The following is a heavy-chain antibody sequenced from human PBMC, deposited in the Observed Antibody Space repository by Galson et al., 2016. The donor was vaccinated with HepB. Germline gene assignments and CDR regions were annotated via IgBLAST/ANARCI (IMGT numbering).Heavy chain of an antibody. CDR2: ISSSSSNT. D-gene: IGHD6-19*01. V-gene: IGHV3-11*06. Sequence: SLRLSCAASGFPFNEYYMNWIRQAPGKGLEWISYISSSSSNTNYADSVKGRFTISRDNAKNSLYLQMNSLRAEDTAIYYCARSAPSGYYSGWYGDWGPGTLVTVSS. J-gene: IGHJ4*02. CDR1: GFPFNEYY. CDR3: ARSAPSGYYSGWYGD.